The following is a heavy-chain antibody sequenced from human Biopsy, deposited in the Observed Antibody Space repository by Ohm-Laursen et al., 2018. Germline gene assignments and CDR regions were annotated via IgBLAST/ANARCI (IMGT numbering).Heavy chain of an antibody. D-gene: IGHD1-14*01. CDR2: ISTSGIT. J-gene: IGHJ5*02. CDR3: ARDRDRRGWFDP. CDR1: GGSLSSYS. V-gene: IGHV4-4*07. Sequence: SETLSLTCTVSGGSLSSYSWSWIRQPAGKGLEWIGQISTSGITNYNPSLKSRVTMSVDTSKNKFSLRVSSVTAADTAVYYCARDRDRRGWFDPWGQGTLVTVSS.